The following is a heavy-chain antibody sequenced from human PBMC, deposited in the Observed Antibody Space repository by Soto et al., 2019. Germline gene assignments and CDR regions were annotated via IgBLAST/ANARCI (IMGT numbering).Heavy chain of an antibody. V-gene: IGHV3-30*18. CDR3: AKDTGLRWDKAMVDYGMAV. D-gene: IGHD5-18*01. Sequence: QVQLVESGGGVVQPGRSLRLSCAASGFTFSSYGMHWVRQAPGKGLEWVAVISYDGSNKYYADSVKGRFTISRDNSKNSLYLQMNSLRAEDTAVYYCAKDTGLRWDKAMVDYGMAVWGQGTTVTVSS. J-gene: IGHJ6*02. CDR2: ISYDGSNK. CDR1: GFTFSSYG.